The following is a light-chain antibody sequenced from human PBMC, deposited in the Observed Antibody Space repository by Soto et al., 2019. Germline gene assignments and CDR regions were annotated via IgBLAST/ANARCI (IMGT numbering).Light chain of an antibody. CDR3: TSWTTSTTMI. CDR1: SSDIGAYNF. J-gene: IGLJ2*01. Sequence: QSALTQPASVSGSPGQSITISCTGTSSDIGAYNFVSWYQQHPGKAPNLMLYDVNIRPSGVSNRFSGSKSGNTASLTISGLHAEDEADYYCTSWTTSTTMIFGGGTKVTVL. V-gene: IGLV2-14*03. CDR2: DVN.